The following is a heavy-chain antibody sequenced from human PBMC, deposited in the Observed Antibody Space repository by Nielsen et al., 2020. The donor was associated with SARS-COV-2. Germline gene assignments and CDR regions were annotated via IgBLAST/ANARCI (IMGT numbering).Heavy chain of an antibody. CDR3: ARRSSIWNYMDV. V-gene: IGHV4-59*08. CDR1: GTSITRYY. J-gene: IGHJ6*03. CDR2: IYYLGDT. Sequence: SETLSLTCTVSGTSITRYYWSWVRQRPGKGLEWIGYIYYLGDTNYTPAFGGRVAMSVDTPKSQFSLKLFTVTAADTAVYYCARRSSIWNYMDVWATGISVTVSS. D-gene: IGHD1-26*01.